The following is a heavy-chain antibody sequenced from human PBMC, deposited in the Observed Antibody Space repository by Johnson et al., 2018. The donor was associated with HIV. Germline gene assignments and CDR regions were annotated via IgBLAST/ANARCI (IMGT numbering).Heavy chain of an antibody. CDR1: GFTFSRFG. CDR3: AKDLNPDNWNPDAFDI. D-gene: IGHD1-20*01. V-gene: IGHV3-30*02. CDR2: IRYDGSDK. Sequence: QVQLVESGGGVVQPGGSLRLSCVASGFTFSRFGMHWVRQAPGKGLEWLAFIRYDGSDKYYADSVKGRFTISRDNSKNTLYLQMNSLRAEDTAVYYCAKDLNPDNWNPDAFDIWGQGTMVTVSS. J-gene: IGHJ3*02.